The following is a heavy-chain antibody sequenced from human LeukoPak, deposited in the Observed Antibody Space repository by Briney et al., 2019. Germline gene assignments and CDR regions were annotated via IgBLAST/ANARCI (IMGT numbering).Heavy chain of an antibody. CDR2: INHSGST. CDR3: ARRGSYDFWSGYYINWFDP. D-gene: IGHD3-3*01. CDR1: GGSFSGYY. J-gene: IGHJ5*02. Sequence: PSETLSLTCAVYGGSFSGYYWSWIRQPPGKGLEWIGEINHSGSTNYNPSLKSRVTISVDTSKNQFSLELSSVTAADTAVYYCARRGSYDFWSGYYINWFDPWGQGTLVTVSS. V-gene: IGHV4-34*01.